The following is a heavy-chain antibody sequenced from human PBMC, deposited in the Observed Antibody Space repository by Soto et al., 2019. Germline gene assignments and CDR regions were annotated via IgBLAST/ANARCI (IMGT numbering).Heavy chain of an antibody. CDR1: GFIFTAAY. CDR3: AREDPNRWPFDF. D-gene: IGHD6-13*01. J-gene: IGHJ4*02. CDR2: ISDSGTTI. V-gene: IGHV3-11*01. Sequence: GGSLRLSCEASGFIFTAAYMSWIRQAPGKGLEWVAYISDSGTTIQYANSVKGRFIISRDNVKNSVSLQMSSLTVEDTALYYCAREDPNRWPFDFWGQGTLVTVSS.